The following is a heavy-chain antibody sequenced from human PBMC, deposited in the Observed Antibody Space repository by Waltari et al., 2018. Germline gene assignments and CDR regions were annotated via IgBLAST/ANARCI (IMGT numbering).Heavy chain of an antibody. J-gene: IGHJ4*02. D-gene: IGHD1-26*01. CDR3: AMDMGARDGYNPQGY. V-gene: IGHV1-69*14. CDR1: GGTFSSFA. CDR2: VIPVFGTA. Sequence: VKLVQSGAEVEKPGTPVKVSSKASGGTFSSFAISCVRQARGQGLEWMGGVIPVFGTANYARTFYARVMITAVKTTSEAYMGMSCLGLEGPAVYYCAMDMGARDGYNPQGYWGQGTLVTVSS.